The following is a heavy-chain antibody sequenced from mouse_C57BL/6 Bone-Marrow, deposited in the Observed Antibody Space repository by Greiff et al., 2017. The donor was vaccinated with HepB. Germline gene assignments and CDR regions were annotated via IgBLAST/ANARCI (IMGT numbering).Heavy chain of an antibody. J-gene: IGHJ1*03. D-gene: IGHD1-1*01. CDR1: GYTFTSYW. CDR2: IYPSDSET. Sequence: QVQLQQPGAELVRPGSSVKLSCKASGYTFTSYWIDWVKQRPGQGLEWIGNIYPSDSETHYNQKFKDKATLTVDKSSSTAYMQLSSLTSEDSAVYYWARESTVVYWYFDVWGTGTTVTVSS. V-gene: IGHV1-61*01. CDR3: ARESTVVYWYFDV.